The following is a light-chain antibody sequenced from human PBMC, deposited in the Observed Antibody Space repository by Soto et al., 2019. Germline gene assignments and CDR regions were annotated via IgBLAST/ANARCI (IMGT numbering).Light chain of an antibody. CDR2: GIS. V-gene: IGKV3-20*01. CDR1: HTISSSY. J-gene: IGKJ1*01. Sequence: EIVLTQSPGTLSLSPGERATLSCRASHTISSSYLAWYQQKPGQAPRLLMYGISRRATGIPDRFSGSGSGTDFTLTITRLEPEDFAAYYCQQYDYLVTFGQGTKV. CDR3: QQYDYLVT.